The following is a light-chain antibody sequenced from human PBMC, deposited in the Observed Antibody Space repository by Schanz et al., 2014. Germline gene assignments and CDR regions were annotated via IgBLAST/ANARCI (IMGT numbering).Light chain of an antibody. V-gene: IGLV1-40*01. Sequence: QSVLTQPPSVSGAPGQRVTISCTGSSSNIGAGYDVHWYQQLPGTAPKLLIYGNSNRPSGVPDRFSGYRSGTSASLVISGLRSEDEADYYCQTYDSSLSAPVFGTGTKLTVL. CDR2: GNS. J-gene: IGLJ1*01. CDR3: QTYDSSLSAPV. CDR1: SSNIGAGYD.